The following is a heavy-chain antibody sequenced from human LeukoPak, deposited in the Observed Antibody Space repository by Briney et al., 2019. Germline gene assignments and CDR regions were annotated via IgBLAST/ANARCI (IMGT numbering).Heavy chain of an antibody. CDR2: IYYSGST. V-gene: IGHV4-59*12. D-gene: IGHD6-13*01. CDR3: ARDRRIAATRSFDY. J-gene: IGHJ4*02. Sequence: SETLSLTCTVSGGSISSYYWSWIRQPPGKGLEWIGYIYYSGSTNYNPSLKSRVTISVDKSKNQFSLKLSSVTAADTAVYYCARDRRIAATRSFDYWGQGTLVTVSS. CDR1: GGSISSYY.